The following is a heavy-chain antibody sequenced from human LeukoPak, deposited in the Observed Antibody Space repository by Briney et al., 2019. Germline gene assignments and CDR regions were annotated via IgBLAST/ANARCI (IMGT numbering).Heavy chain of an antibody. CDR1: GFTFSSYS. Sequence: GGSLRLSCAASGFTFSSYSMNWVRQAPGKGLEWVSSISSTSSYIYYADSVKGRFTISRDNTKNSLYLQMNSLRAEDTAVYYCARIAYSSSSCFDYWGQGTLVTVSS. CDR2: ISSTSSYI. J-gene: IGHJ4*02. D-gene: IGHD6-6*01. CDR3: ARIAYSSSSCFDY. V-gene: IGHV3-21*01.